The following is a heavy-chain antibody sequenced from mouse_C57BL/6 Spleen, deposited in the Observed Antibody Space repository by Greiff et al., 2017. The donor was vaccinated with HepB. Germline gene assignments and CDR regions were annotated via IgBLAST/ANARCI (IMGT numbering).Heavy chain of an antibody. J-gene: IGHJ1*03. CDR1: GYTFTSYW. CDR3: ARSGGATTDWYFDV. CDR2: IDPSDSYT. D-gene: IGHD1-1*01. Sequence: VQLQQPGAELVMPGASVKLSCKASGYTFTSYWMHWVKQRPGQGLEWIGEIDPSDSYTNYNQKFKGKSTLTVDKSSSTAYMQLSSLTSEDSAVYYCARSGGATTDWYFDVWGTGTTVTVSS. V-gene: IGHV1-69*01.